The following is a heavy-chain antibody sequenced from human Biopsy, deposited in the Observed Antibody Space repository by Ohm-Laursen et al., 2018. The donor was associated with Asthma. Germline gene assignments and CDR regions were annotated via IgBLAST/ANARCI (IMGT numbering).Heavy chain of an antibody. J-gene: IGHJ4*02. CDR1: GPTFSSYS. CDR3: VKDHSAGYYYFDD. D-gene: IGHD2-21*01. V-gene: IGHV3-64D*08. CDR2: IATDGSNK. Sequence: SLRLSCTASGPTFSSYSMPGVRQPPGRGREYVSFIATDGSNKFYADSVKGRFTVSRDNSKHTLYLHMTGLRADDTGVYYCVKDHSAGYYYFDDWGQGAQVTVSS.